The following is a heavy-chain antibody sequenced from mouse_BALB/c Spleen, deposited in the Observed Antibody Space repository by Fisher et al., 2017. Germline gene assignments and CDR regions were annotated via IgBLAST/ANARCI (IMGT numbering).Heavy chain of an antibody. V-gene: IGHV5-6-4*01. Sequence: RFTISRDNAKNTLYLQMSSLKSEDTAMYYCTRDVKAMDYWGQGTSVTVSS. CDR3: TRDVKAMDY. J-gene: IGHJ4*01.